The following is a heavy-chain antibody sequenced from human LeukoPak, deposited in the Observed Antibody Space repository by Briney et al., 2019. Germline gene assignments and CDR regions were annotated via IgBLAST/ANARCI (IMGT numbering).Heavy chain of an antibody. V-gene: IGHV3-23*01. J-gene: IGHJ4*02. CDR3: AQGSILAHDWGEAVY. D-gene: IGHD7-27*01. Sequence: GGSLRLSCAASGFTVSSNYMSWVRQAPGKGLEWVSAISGSGGSTYYADSVKGRFTISRDNSKNTLYLQMNSLRAEDTAVYYCAQGSILAHDWGEAVYWGQGTLVTVSS. CDR2: ISGSGGST. CDR1: GFTVSSNY.